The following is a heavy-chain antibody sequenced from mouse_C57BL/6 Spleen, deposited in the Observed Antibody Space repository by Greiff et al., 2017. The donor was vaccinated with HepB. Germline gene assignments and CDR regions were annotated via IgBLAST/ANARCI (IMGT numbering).Heavy chain of an antibody. CDR1: GYTFTSYW. CDR3: ALTGSAMDY. Sequence: QVQLQQPGAELVKPGASVKMSCKASGYTFTSYWITGVKQRPGQGLEWIGDIYPGRGSTNYNEKFKSKATLTVDTSSSTAYMQLSSLTSEDSAVYYCALTGSAMDYWGQGTSVTVSS. V-gene: IGHV1-55*01. CDR2: IYPGRGST. J-gene: IGHJ4*01. D-gene: IGHD4-1*01.